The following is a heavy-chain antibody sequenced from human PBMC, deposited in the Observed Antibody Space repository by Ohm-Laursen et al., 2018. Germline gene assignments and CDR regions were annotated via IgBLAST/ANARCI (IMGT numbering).Heavy chain of an antibody. CDR1: GYTFSSHD. V-gene: IGHV1-8*01. J-gene: IGHJ5*02. D-gene: IGHD4-23*01. CDR3: ARAVRYQLLSDP. CDR2: MNPNSHNT. Sequence: GASVKVSCKASGYTFSSHDIIWVRQASGQGPEWMGWMNPNSHNTGYARKFRGRVSMTSDSSISTAYMELYSLTSEDTATYYCARAVRYQLLSDPWGQGTLVTVSS.